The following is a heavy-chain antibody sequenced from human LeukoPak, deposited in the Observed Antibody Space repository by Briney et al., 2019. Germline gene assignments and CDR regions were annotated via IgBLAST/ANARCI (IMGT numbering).Heavy chain of an antibody. D-gene: IGHD2-2*01. V-gene: IGHV3-23*01. CDR1: GFTFSSYA. CDR3: AKPAYCSSISCSSFDY. CDR2: ISGSGANT. Sequence: PGRSLRLSCAASGFTFSSYAMNWVRQAPGKGLEWVSGISGSGANTYYADSVKGRFTISRDNSKNTLYLQMNSLRAEDTAVYYCAKPAYCSSISCSSFDYWGQGTLVTVSS. J-gene: IGHJ4*02.